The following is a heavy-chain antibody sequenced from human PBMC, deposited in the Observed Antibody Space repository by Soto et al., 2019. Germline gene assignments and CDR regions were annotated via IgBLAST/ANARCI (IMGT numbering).Heavy chain of an antibody. CDR2: IYYSGST. J-gene: IGHJ4*02. CDR1: GGSISSSSYY. Sequence: SETLSLTCTISGGSISSSSYYWGWIRQPPGKGLEWIGSIYYSGSTYYNPSLKSRVTISVDTSKNQFSLKLSSVTAADTAVYYCARQGRSRRDFCSGYRGYWGQGTLVTVSS. CDR3: ARQGRSRRDFCSGYRGY. V-gene: IGHV4-39*01. D-gene: IGHD3-3*01.